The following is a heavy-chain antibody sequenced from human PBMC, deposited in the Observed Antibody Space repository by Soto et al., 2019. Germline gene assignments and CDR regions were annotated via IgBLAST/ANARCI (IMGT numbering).Heavy chain of an antibody. V-gene: IGHV1-3*01. CDR1: GYTFTSYA. Sequence: ASVKVSCKASGYTFTSYAMHWVRQAPGQRLEWVGWINAGNGNTKYSQKFQGRVTITRDTSASTAYMELSSLRSEDTAVYYCARDRGFYCSGGSCYSVYYYYYMDVWGKGTTVTVSS. D-gene: IGHD2-15*01. J-gene: IGHJ6*03. CDR3: ARDRGFYCSGGSCYSVYYYYYMDV. CDR2: INAGNGNT.